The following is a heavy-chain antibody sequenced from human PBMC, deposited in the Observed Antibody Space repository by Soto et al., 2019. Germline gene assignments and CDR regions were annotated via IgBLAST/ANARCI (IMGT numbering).Heavy chain of an antibody. CDR2: ISGSGDTT. CDR3: AKVKTWTYLDY. D-gene: IGHD5-12*01. CDR1: GFTFSNYA. J-gene: IGHJ4*02. V-gene: IGHV3-23*01. Sequence: LRLSCAASGFTFSNYAMTWVRQAPGRGLEWVSAISGSGDTTYYADSVKGRFTISRDNSKNTLYLQMNSLRAEDTAVYYCAKVKTWTYLDYWGQGTLVTVSS.